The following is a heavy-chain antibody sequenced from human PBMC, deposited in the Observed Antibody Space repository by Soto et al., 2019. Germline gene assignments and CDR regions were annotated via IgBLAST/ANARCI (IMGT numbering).Heavy chain of an antibody. D-gene: IGHD3-22*01. J-gene: IGHJ3*02. CDR2: IYYSGST. V-gene: IGHV4-59*01. CDR1: GGSISSYY. CDR3: ASSGYYLGAFDI. Sequence: QVQLQESGPGLVKPSETLSLTCTVSGGSISSYYWSWIRQPPGKGLEWIGYIYYSGSTNYNPSLKSRVTISVDTSKNQFSLKLSSVTAADTAVYYCASSGYYLGAFDIWGLGTMVTVSS.